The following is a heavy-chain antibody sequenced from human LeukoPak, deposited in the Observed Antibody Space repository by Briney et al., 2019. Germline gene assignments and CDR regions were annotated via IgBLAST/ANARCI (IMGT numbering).Heavy chain of an antibody. D-gene: IGHD1-26*01. CDR2: IKEDGTQK. V-gene: IGHV3-7*01. J-gene: IGHJ4*02. CDR3: AKIGERDY. Sequence: GGSLRLSCAASGFTFNKSWMSWVRQAPGKGPEWLANIKEDGTQKYYVDSVRGRFTISRDNAENSLYLQMNSLRDEDTAVYYCAKIGERDYWGRGTLVTVSS. CDR1: GFTFNKSW.